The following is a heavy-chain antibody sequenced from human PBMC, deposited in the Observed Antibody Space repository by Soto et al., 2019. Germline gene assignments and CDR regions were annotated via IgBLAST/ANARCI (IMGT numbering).Heavy chain of an antibody. CDR2: ISYDGSNK. V-gene: IGHV3-30-3*01. Sequence: QVQLVESGGGLVQPGRSLRLSCAASGFTFSSYAMHWVRQAPGKGLEWVAVISYDGSNKYYADSVKGRFTISRDNSKNTLYLQMNSLRAEDTAVYYCATGRSGYYWEYSPGDYWGQGTLVTVSS. CDR3: ATGRSGYYWEYSPGDY. CDR1: GFTFSSYA. D-gene: IGHD3-22*01. J-gene: IGHJ4*02.